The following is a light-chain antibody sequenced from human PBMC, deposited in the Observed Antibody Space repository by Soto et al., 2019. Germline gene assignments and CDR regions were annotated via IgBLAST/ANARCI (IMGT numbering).Light chain of an antibody. J-gene: IGLJ1*01. CDR2: DVN. CDR3: TSYTTSSLYV. CDR1: SSDVGAYKY. V-gene: IGLV2-14*01. Sequence: QSALTQPASVSGSPGQSLTISCTGTSSDVGAYKYVSWYQQHPGKAPKLIIYDVNNRPSGVSNRLSGAKSGNTASLTISGLQAEDEADYYCTSYTTSSLYVFGTGTKLTVL.